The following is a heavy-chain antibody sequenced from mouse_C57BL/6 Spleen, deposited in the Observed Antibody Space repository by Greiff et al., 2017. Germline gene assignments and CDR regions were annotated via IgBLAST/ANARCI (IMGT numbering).Heavy chain of an antibody. J-gene: IGHJ4*01. CDR3: ARDGYYPYLDY. D-gene: IGHD2-3*01. CDR2: IDPANGNT. V-gene: IGHV14-3*01. CDR1: GFNFKNSY. Sequence: EVQLQQSVAELVRPGASVKLSCTASGFNFKNSYMHWVKQRPEQGLEWIGQIDPANGNTTYAPKFQGKATLTVDTSSNTAYMQLNSLTSEDTAIYYCARDGYYPYLDYWGQGTSLTVSS.